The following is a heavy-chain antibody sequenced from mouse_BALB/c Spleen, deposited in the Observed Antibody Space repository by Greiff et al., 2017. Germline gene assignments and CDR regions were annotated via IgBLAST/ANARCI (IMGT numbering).Heavy chain of an antibody. CDR1: GFTFSSFG. V-gene: IGHV5-17*02. CDR3: ARSLYDGRAMDY. Sequence: EVQRVESGGGLVQPGGSRKLSCAASGFTFSSFGMHWVRQAPEKGLEWVAYISSGSSTIYYADTVKGRFTISRDNPKNTLFLQMTSLRSEDTAMYYCARSLYDGRAMDYWGQGTSVTVSS. CDR2: ISSGSSTI. J-gene: IGHJ4*01. D-gene: IGHD2-3*01.